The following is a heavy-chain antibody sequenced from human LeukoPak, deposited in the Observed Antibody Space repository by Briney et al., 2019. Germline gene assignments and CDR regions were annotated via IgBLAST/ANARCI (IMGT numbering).Heavy chain of an antibody. CDR2: ISSSGSTI. V-gene: IGHV3-48*04. CDR3: AELGITMIGGV. D-gene: IGHD3-10*02. J-gene: IGHJ6*04. CDR1: GFTFSSYW. Sequence: GGSLRLSCAASGFTFSSYWMTWVRQAPGKGLEWVSYISSSGSTIYYADSVKGRFTNSRDNAKNSLYLQMNSLRAEDTAVYYCAELGITMIGGVWGKGTTVTISS.